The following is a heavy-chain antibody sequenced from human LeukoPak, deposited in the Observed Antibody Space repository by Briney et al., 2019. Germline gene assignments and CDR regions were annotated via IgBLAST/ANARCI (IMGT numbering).Heavy chain of an antibody. CDR1: TVTFSTYN. V-gene: IGHV3-21*04. CDR2: ITSGGSYT. CDR3: ARGAYYSEGY. Sequence: GGSLRLSCAASTVTFSTYNMNWVRQAPGKGLEWVSSITSGGSYTFYADSVKGRFTISRDNAKNSLYLQMNSLRAEDTAVYYCARGAYYSEGYWGQGTLVTVSS. D-gene: IGHD3-22*01. J-gene: IGHJ4*02.